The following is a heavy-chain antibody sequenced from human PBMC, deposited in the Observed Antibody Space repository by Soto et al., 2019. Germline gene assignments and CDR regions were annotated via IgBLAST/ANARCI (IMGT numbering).Heavy chain of an antibody. J-gene: IGHJ4*02. V-gene: IGHV1-69*13. CDR2: IIPIFGTA. Sequence: SVKVSFKASGGTFSSYAISWVRQAPGQGLEWMGGIIPIFGTANYAQKFQGRVTITADESTSTAYMELSSLRSEDTAVYYCARGPITQHQSSGSFDYWGQGTLVTVSS. CDR1: GGTFSSYA. D-gene: IGHD1-26*01. CDR3: ARGPITQHQSSGSFDY.